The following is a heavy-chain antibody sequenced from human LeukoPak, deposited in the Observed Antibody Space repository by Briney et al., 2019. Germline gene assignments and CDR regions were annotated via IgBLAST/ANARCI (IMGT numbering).Heavy chain of an antibody. CDR3: ARADSSSWSHAFDI. D-gene: IGHD6-13*01. Sequence: SETLSLTCTVSGGSISIYYWSWIRQPAGKGLEWIGRIYTSGSTNYNPSLKSRVTMSVDTSKNQFSLKLSSVTAADTAVYYCARADSSSWSHAFDIWGQGTMVTVSS. CDR1: GGSISIYY. J-gene: IGHJ3*02. CDR2: IYTSGST. V-gene: IGHV4-4*07.